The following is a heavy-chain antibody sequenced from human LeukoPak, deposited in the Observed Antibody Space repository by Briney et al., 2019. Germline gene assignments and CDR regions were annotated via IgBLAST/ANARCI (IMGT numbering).Heavy chain of an antibody. Sequence: PGGSLRLSCAASGFTFSSYGMSWVRQAPGKGLEWVSDISGSGGGTYYADSVKGRFTIARDNSKNTLYLQMNSLRAEDTAVYYCAISTSGSFGYWGQGTLVTVSS. CDR3: AISTSGSFGY. CDR2: ISGSGGGT. J-gene: IGHJ4*03. CDR1: GFTFSSYG. D-gene: IGHD2-2*01. V-gene: IGHV3-23*01.